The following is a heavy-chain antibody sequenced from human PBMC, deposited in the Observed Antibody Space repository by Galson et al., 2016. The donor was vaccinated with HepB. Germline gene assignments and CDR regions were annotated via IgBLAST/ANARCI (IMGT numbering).Heavy chain of an antibody. V-gene: IGHV1-3*01. CDR2: INPDNGLT. Sequence: SVKVSCKASGYTFKTRGIHWVRQAPGQGLEWMGWINPDNGLTKSSQKFQGGVTFTRDTIATTAYMELSSLRYEDTAVFYCARIVAGLDSWGQGTLVTVS. CDR1: GYTFKTRG. J-gene: IGHJ4*02. D-gene: IGHD3-16*02. CDR3: ARIVAGLDS.